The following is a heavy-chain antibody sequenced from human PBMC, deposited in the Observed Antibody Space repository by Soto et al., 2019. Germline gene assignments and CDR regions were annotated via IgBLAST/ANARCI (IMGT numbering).Heavy chain of an antibody. CDR3: AVLPSHGTYGMDV. CDR1: GGSFTYT. J-gene: IGHJ6*02. V-gene: IGHV1-69*01. CDR2: IIPIFGTT. D-gene: IGHD3-10*01. Sequence: QMHLVQSGAEVKKPGSSVKVSCKASGGSFTYTLSWVRQARGLGREWLGGIIPIFGTTKYAQKFQDRVTITADESTKTAYMELNTLRSEDTAVHYCAVLPSHGTYGMDVWGQGTTVTVSS.